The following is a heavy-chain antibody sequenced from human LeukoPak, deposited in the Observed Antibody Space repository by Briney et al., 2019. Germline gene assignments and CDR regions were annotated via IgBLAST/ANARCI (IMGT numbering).Heavy chain of an antibody. Sequence: PGGSLRLSCAASGFTFSSYSMNWVRQAPGKGLEWVSSISSSSSYIYYADSVKGRFTISRDNAKNSLYLQMNSLRAEDTAVYYCARGPRGIVAKALDYWGQGTLVTVSS. CDR3: ARGPRGIVAKALDY. CDR2: ISSSSSYI. V-gene: IGHV3-21*01. J-gene: IGHJ4*02. CDR1: GFTFSSYS. D-gene: IGHD5-12*01.